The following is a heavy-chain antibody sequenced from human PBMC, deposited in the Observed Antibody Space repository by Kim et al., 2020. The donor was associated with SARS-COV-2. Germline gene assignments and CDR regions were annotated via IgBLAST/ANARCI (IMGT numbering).Heavy chain of an antibody. D-gene: IGHD6-13*01. CDR1: GFTFSSYE. CDR2: ISSSGSTM. J-gene: IGHJ6*02. CDR3: ARDPYSSSYNYYGMDV. V-gene: IGHV3-48*03. Sequence: GGSPRLSCAASGFTFSSYEMNWVRQAPGKGLEWVSYISSSGSTMYYADSVKGRFTISRDNAKNSLYLQMNSLRAEDTAVYYCARDPYSSSYNYYGMDVWGQGTTVTVSS.